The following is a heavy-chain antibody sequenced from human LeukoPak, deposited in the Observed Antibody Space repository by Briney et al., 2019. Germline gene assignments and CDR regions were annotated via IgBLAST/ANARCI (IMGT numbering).Heavy chain of an antibody. Sequence: PSETLSLTCAVYGGSFSGYYWSWIRQPPGKGLEWIGEINHSGSTNYNPSFKSRVTISVDTSKNQFSLKLSSVTAADTAVYYCAGLRITIFGVVPTDYWGQGTLVTVSS. CDR1: GGSFSGYY. J-gene: IGHJ4*02. V-gene: IGHV4-34*01. CDR2: INHSGST. CDR3: AGLRITIFGVVPTDY. D-gene: IGHD3-3*01.